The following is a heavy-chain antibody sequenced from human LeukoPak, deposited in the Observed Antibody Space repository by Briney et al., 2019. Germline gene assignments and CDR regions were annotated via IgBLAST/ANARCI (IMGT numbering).Heavy chain of an antibody. CDR2: IYSGGST. CDR1: GLTVSRNY. V-gene: IGHV3-53*01. J-gene: IGHJ4*02. CDR3: ARVGGH. Sequence: GGSLRLSCAASGLTVSRNYMSWVRQAPGKGLESVSVIYSGGSTYYADSVRGRFTISRDISKNTLYLQMNSLRVEDTAVYYCARVGGHWGQGTLVTVSS. D-gene: IGHD3-10*01.